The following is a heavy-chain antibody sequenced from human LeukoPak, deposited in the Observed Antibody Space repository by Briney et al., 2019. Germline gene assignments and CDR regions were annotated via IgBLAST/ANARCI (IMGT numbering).Heavy chain of an antibody. D-gene: IGHD2-21*01. CDR2: IYPGDSDN. CDR1: GSFFTSYW. J-gene: IGHJ4*02. V-gene: IGHV5-51*01. Sequence: GASLEISCQCSGSFFTSYWIGWVRQMPGKGLEWMWIIYPGDSDNCYHQPFQGQTTISADKSITTSYLQWSSLKASDTAMYYCARAYCGGDCSNRFDYWGQGNLVTVSP. CDR3: ARAYCGGDCSNRFDY.